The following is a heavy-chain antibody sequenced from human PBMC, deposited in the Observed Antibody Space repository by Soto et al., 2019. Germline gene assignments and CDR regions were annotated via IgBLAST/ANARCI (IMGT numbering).Heavy chain of an antibody. CDR2: ISYDGSYR. Sequence: PGGSLRLSCAPSGFTFRSYGMHWVRQAPGKGLEWVAIISYDGSYRRYADSVKGRFTISRDNSQNTMYLQMNSLRAEDTAVYYCATSLGGGTQGPFDYWGQGTQVTVSS. CDR1: GFTFRSYG. D-gene: IGHD7-27*01. CDR3: ATSLGGGTQGPFDY. J-gene: IGHJ4*02. V-gene: IGHV3-30*03.